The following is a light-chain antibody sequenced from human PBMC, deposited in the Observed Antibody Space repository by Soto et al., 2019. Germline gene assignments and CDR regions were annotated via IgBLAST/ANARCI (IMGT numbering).Light chain of an antibody. J-gene: IGLJ3*02. CDR1: SSNIGAGYD. CDR3: QSYDSSLSGWV. V-gene: IGLV1-40*01. Sequence: QSVLTQPPSVSGAPGQRVTISCTGSSSNIGAGYDVHWYQQLPGTPPKLLIYGNSNRPSGVPDRFSGSKSGTSASLAITGLQDEDEADYYCQSYDSSLSGWVFGGGTKLTVL. CDR2: GNS.